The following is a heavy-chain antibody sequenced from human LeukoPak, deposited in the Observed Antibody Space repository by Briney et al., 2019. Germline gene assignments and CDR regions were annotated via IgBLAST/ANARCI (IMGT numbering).Heavy chain of an antibody. V-gene: IGHV4-59*08. J-gene: IGHJ3*02. CDR3: ARNQDWAFDI. D-gene: IGHD3-9*01. CDR2: IYNSGTT. CDR1: GASIRSYY. Sequence: SETLSLTCTVSGASIRSYYWTWVRQPPGKGLEYIGYIYNSGTTNYNPSLKSRVTMSVDTSKNQFSLRLSSVAAADTAMYYCARNQDWAFDIWGQGTMVTVSS.